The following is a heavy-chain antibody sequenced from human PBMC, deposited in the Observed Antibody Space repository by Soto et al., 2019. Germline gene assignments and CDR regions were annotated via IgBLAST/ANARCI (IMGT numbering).Heavy chain of an antibody. V-gene: IGHV5-51*01. CDR3: ARRDTVTTFHYYYYGMDV. Sequence: GESLKISCKGSGYIFHNYWIGWVRQMPGKGLEWMGIIYPGDSDIRYNPSFQGQVTISADKSISTTYLQWSSLKASDTAMYYCARRDTVTTFHYYYYGMDVWGQGTTVTVSS. J-gene: IGHJ6*02. CDR1: GYIFHNYW. D-gene: IGHD4-4*01. CDR2: IYPGDSDI.